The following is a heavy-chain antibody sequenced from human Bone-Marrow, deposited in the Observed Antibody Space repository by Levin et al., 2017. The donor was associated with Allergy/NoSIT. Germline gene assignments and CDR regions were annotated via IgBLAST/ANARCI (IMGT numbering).Heavy chain of an antibody. D-gene: IGHD2-8*02. V-gene: IGHV3-30*18. CDR3: AKAAFDSLVYFEQ. Sequence: TGGSLRLSCVASGFALRDYGMHWVRQAPGKALEWVAVVSYDASGKSRAYAANNKDYADSVKGRFTISRDNSQNTLYLQMNSLRTEDTAVYYCAKAAFDSLVYFEQWGQGTLVTVSS. CDR1: GFALRDYG. CDR2: VSYDASGKSRAYAANNK. J-gene: IGHJ1*01.